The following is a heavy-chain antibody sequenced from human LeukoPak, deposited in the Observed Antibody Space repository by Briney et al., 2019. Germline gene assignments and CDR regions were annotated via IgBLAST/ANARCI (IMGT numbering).Heavy chain of an antibody. Sequence: SETLSLTCAVYGGSFSGYYWSWIRQPPGKGLEWIGEINHSGSTNYNPSLKSRVTISVDTSKNQFSLKLSSVTAADTAMYYCARGSRYLGYDFDYWGQGTLVTVSS. CDR3: ARGSRYLGYDFDY. V-gene: IGHV4-34*01. CDR2: INHSGST. CDR1: GGSFSGYY. J-gene: IGHJ4*02. D-gene: IGHD5-12*01.